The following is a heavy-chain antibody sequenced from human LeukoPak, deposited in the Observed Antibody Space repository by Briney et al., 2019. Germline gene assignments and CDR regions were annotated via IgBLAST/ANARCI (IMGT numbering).Heavy chain of an antibody. CDR1: GFTFSSYS. V-gene: IGHV3-21*01. CDR3: ARAHDDYDFWSGYYTTWRYFDY. D-gene: IGHD3-3*01. CDR2: ISSSSGYI. Sequence: PGGSLRLSCAASGFTFSSYSMNWVRQAPGKGLEWVSSISSSSGYIYYADSVKGRFTISRDNAKNSLYLQMNSLRAEDTAVYYCARAHDDYDFWSGYYTTWRYFDYWGQGTLVTVSS. J-gene: IGHJ4*02.